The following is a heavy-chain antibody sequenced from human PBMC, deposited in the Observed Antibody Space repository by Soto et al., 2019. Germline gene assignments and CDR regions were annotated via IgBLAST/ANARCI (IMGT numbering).Heavy chain of an antibody. CDR2: IYYSGST. J-gene: IGHJ4*02. CDR3: ARHSGGYNIYFDY. V-gene: IGHV4-59*08. CDR1: GGSISSYY. Sequence: PSETLSLTCTVSGGSISSYYWSWIRQPPGKGLEWIGYIYYSGSTNYNPSLKSRVTISVDTSKNQFSLKLSSVTAADTAVYYCARHSGGYNIYFDYWGQGTLVTVSS. D-gene: IGHD5-12*01.